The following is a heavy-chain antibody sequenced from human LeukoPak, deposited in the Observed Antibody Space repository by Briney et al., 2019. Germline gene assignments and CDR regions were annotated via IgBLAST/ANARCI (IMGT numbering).Heavy chain of an antibody. CDR2: IRSKAYGGTT. V-gene: IGHV3-49*04. J-gene: IGHJ4*02. CDR3: TRLIGLSFDY. Sequence: PGGSLRLSCAASGFTFDDYGMSWVRQAPGKGLEWVGFIRSKAYGGTTEYAASVKGRFTISRDDSKSIAYLQMNSLKTEDTAVYYCTRLIGLSFDYWGQGTLVTVSS. CDR1: GFTFDDYG.